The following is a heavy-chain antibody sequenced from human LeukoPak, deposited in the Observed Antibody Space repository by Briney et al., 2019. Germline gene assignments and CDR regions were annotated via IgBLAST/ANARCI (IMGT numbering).Heavy chain of an antibody. Sequence: GGSLRLSCAASGFTVSSNYMSWVRQAPGKGLEWVSVIYSGGSTYYADSVKGRFTISRDNSKNSLYLQMNSLRAEDTAVYYCAREKNILTGYPTHFDYWGQGTLVTVSS. D-gene: IGHD3-9*01. CDR2: IYSGGST. CDR1: GFTVSSNY. J-gene: IGHJ4*01. CDR3: AREKNILTGYPTHFDY. V-gene: IGHV3-53*01.